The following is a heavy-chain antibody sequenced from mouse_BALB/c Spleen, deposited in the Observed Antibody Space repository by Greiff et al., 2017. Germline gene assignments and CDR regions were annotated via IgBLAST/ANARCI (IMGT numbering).Heavy chain of an antibody. CDR3: ARAYYYGSSLYWYFDV. J-gene: IGHJ1*01. V-gene: IGHV5-9-4*01. D-gene: IGHD1-1*01. CDR2: ISSGGSYT. Sequence: EVKLVESGGGLVKPGGSLKLSCAASGFTFSSYAMSWVRQSPEKRLEWVAEISSGGSYTYYPDTVTGRFTISRDNAKNTLYLEMSSLRSEDTAMYYCARAYYYGSSLYWYFDVWGAGTTVTVSS. CDR1: GFTFSSYA.